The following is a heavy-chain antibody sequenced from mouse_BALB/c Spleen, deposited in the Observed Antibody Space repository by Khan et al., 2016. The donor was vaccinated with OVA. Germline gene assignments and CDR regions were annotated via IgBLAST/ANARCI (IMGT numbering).Heavy chain of an antibody. CDR2: IDPANGNT. D-gene: IGHD2-4*01. V-gene: IGHV14-3*02. CDR1: GFNIKDTY. J-gene: IGHJ2*01. CDR3: AYDYDGFDY. Sequence: VRLQQSGAELVKPGASVKLSCTASGFNIKDTYMHWVKQRPEQGLEWIGRIDPANGNTKYDPKFQGKATITADTPSNTAYLQLSSLTSEDTAVYYCAYDYDGFDYWGQGTTLTVSS.